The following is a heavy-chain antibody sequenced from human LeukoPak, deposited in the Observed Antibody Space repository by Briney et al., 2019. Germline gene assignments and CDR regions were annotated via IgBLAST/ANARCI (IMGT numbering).Heavy chain of an antibody. Sequence: PGGSLRLSCAASGFTFSNYAMSWVRQAPGKGLEWVSTINDIGARTYYADSVKGRFTISRDDSNNTLYLRMNSLRPEDTAVYYCARGSSFNFDWGQGTLVTVSS. J-gene: IGHJ4*02. CDR1: GFTFSNYA. CDR2: INDIGART. CDR3: ARGSSFNFD. D-gene: IGHD3-9*01. V-gene: IGHV3-23*01.